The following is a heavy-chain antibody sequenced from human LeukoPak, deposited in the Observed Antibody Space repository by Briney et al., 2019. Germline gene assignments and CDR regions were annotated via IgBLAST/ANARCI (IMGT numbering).Heavy chain of an antibody. V-gene: IGHV1-2*02. CDR2: INPNSGGT. D-gene: IGHD2-2*01. CDR1: GYTFTGYY. J-gene: IGHJ4*02. Sequence: ASVKVSCKASGYTFTGYYMHWVRQAPGQGLEWMGWINPNSGGTNYAQKFQGRVTMTRDTSITTAYMELSSLRSDDTAVYYCARDVGEYCSSTNCYASHYWGQGTLVTVSS. CDR3: ARDVGEYCSSTNCYASHY.